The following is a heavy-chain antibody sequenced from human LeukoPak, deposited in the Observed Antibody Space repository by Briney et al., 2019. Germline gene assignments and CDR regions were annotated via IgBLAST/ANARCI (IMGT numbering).Heavy chain of an antibody. CDR3: AREYYYDSSVLY. CDR2: INPNSGGT. CDR1: GYTFTGYY. V-gene: IGHV1-2*02. D-gene: IGHD3-22*01. J-gene: IGHJ4*02. Sequence: ASVTVSCKASGYTFTGYYMHWVRQAPGQGLEWMGWINPNSGGTRYAQKFQGTVTRTRDTSISTACMELSRLRSDDTAVYYWAREYYYDSSVLYWGEGALVTVSS.